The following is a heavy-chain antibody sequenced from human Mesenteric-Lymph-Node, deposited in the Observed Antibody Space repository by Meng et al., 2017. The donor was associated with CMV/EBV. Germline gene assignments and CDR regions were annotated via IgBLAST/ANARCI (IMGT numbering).Heavy chain of an antibody. CDR3: ARGRVVVAATPSDY. Sequence: EVQLVESGGGLVKPGGSLRLSCAASGFTFSSYSMNWVRQAPGKGLEWVSSISSSSTYADSVKGRFTISRDNAKNSLYLQMNSLRAEDTAVYYCARGRVVVAATPSDYWGQGTLVTVSS. J-gene: IGHJ4*02. D-gene: IGHD2-15*01. V-gene: IGHV3-21*01. CDR2: ISSSST. CDR1: GFTFSSYS.